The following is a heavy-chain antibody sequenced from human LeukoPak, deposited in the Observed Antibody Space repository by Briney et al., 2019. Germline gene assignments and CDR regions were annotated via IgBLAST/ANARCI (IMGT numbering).Heavy chain of an antibody. CDR3: ARAGVGGAFDI. CDR1: GLTVSSEY. CDR2: IYGAGAT. D-gene: IGHD3-16*01. J-gene: IGHJ3*02. Sequence: PGGSLRLSCAAYGLTVSSEYLAWVRQAPGKGLEWISVIYGAGATYYADSVQGRFTISRDNAKNTLYLQMNSLRAEDTAVYYCARAGVGGAFDIWGQGTMVTVSS. V-gene: IGHV3-53*01.